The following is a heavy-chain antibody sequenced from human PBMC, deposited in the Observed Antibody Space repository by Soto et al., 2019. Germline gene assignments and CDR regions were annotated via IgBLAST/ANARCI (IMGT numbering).Heavy chain of an antibody. Sequence: EVQLVESGGGLVQPGGSLRLSCVASGFTFSTDSMNWVRQAPGKGLEWVAHISTSGATRYYADSVKGRFTISRDNAKTSLYLQMDSLRNADTAVCYCARFFGSGFDYWGQGTLVTVSS. CDR1: GFTFSTDS. V-gene: IGHV3-48*02. J-gene: IGHJ4*02. D-gene: IGHD6-19*01. CDR2: ISTSGATR. CDR3: ARFFGSGFDY.